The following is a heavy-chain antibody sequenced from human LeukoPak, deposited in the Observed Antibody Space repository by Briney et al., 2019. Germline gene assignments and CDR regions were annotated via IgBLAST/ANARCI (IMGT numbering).Heavy chain of an antibody. CDR3: TTDEDYYDSSTNFDY. J-gene: IGHJ4*02. Sequence: PGGSLRLSWAASGLTFSNAWMNWVRQAPGKGLEWVGRIKSKTDGGTTDYAAPVKGRFTISRDDSKNTLYLQMNSLKTEDTAVYYCTTDEDYYDSSTNFDYWGQGTLVTVSS. V-gene: IGHV3-15*07. D-gene: IGHD3-22*01. CDR1: GLTFSNAW. CDR2: IKSKTDGGTT.